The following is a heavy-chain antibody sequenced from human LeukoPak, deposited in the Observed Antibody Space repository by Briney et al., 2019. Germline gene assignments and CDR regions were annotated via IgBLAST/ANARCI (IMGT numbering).Heavy chain of an antibody. CDR3: ARGGPGYSSSWVDY. V-gene: IGHV4-34*01. D-gene: IGHD6-13*01. J-gene: IGHJ4*02. Sequence: SETLSLTCAVYGGSFSGYYWSWIRQPPGKGLEWIGEINHSGSTNYNPSLKSRVTISVDTSKNQFSLKLSSVTAADTAVYYCARGGPGYSSSWVDYWGQGTLVTVSS. CDR1: GGSFSGYY. CDR2: INHSGST.